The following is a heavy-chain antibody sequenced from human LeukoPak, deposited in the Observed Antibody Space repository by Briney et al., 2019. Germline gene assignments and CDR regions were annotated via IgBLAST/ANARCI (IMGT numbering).Heavy chain of an antibody. D-gene: IGHD4-17*01. CDR1: GYTLTELS. CDR3: ATEGRSTTTVNFDY. CDR2: FDPEDGET. V-gene: IGHV1-24*01. J-gene: IGHJ4*02. Sequence: GASVKVSCKVSGYTLTELSMHWVRQAPGKGLEWMGGFDPEDGETIYAQKFQGRVTMTEDTSTDTAYMELSSLRSEDMAVYYCATEGRSTTTVNFDYWGQGTLVTVSS.